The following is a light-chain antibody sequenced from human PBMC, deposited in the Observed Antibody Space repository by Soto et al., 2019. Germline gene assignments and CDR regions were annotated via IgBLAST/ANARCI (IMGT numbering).Light chain of an antibody. V-gene: IGKV3-11*01. J-gene: IGKJ1*01. CDR2: DAS. CDR3: QHRNNWPWT. Sequence: EIVLTQSPANLSLSPGERATLSCRASQSVGRYLVWYQQKPGQAPSLLIYDASNRATGVPARFSGSGSGTDFTLTISSLESEDFAVYYCQHRNNWPWTLGQGTRVEIK. CDR1: QSVGRY.